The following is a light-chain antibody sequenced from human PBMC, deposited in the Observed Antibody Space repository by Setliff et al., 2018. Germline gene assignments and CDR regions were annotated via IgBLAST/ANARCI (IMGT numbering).Light chain of an antibody. J-gene: IGLJ1*01. CDR1: SSDIGAYDH. V-gene: IGLV2-14*01. CDR3: SSYTSTNTDV. Sequence: QSVLTQPASVSGSPGQSIIISCTGTSSDIGAYDHVFWYRQYPGKAPQLMIYDVSNRASGVSDHFSASKSGNTASLTISGLQSEDEADYYCSSYTSTNTDVFGSGTKV. CDR2: DVS.